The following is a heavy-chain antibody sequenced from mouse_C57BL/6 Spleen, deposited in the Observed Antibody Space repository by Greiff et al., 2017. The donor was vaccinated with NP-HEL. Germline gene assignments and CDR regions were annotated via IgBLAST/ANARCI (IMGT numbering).Heavy chain of an antibody. J-gene: IGHJ4*01. CDR3: ARDRDYGYSGDY. D-gene: IGHD2-4*01. Sequence: DVKLQESGPGLVKPSQSLSLTCSVTGYSITSGYYWNWIRQFPGNKLEWMGYISYDGSNNYNPSLKNRISITRDTSKNQFFLKLNSVTTEDTATYYCARDRDYGYSGDYWGQGTSVTVSS. CDR2: ISYDGSN. CDR1: GYSITSGYY. V-gene: IGHV3-6*01.